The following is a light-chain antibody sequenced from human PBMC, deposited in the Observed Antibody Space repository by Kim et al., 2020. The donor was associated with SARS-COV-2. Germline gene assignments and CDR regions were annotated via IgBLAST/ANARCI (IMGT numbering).Light chain of an antibody. CDR1: QSVSGTY. Sequence: AGERSTLSCSACQSVSGTYLACYQQKPGQAPRLLIYGASCRATGIPDRFSGSGSGTDFTLTINRLEPEDFAVYYCQQYDSSSRWTFGQGTKVDIK. CDR3: QQYDSSSRWT. CDR2: GAS. V-gene: IGKV3-20*01. J-gene: IGKJ1*01.